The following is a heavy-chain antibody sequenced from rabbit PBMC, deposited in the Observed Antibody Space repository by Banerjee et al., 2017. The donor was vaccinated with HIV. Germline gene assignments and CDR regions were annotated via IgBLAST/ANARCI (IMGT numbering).Heavy chain of an antibody. CDR3: ARDLAAVTGWNFGL. V-gene: IGHV1S45*01. D-gene: IGHD7-1*01. J-gene: IGHJ4*01. CDR2: IYAGSSGST. CDR1: GFTISSGYD. Sequence: QEQLVESGGGLVQPEGSLTLTCTASGFTISSGYDMCWVRQAPGKGLEWIACIYAGSSGSTYYASWAKGRFTISKTSSTTVTLQMTSLTAADTATYFCARDLAAVTGWNFGLWGPGTLVTVS.